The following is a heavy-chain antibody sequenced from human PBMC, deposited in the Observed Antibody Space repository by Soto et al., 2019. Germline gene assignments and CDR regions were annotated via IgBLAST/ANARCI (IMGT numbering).Heavy chain of an antibody. V-gene: IGHV1-3*01. J-gene: IGHJ4*02. CDR3: ARAGAYDSSGYYYLYYFDY. D-gene: IGHD3-22*01. CDR2: INAGNGNT. CDR1: GYTFTSYA. Sequence: VASVKVSCKASGYTFTSYAMHWVRQAPGQRLEWMGWINAGNGNTKYSQKFQGRVTITMDTSASTAYMELSSLRSEDTAVYYCARAGAYDSSGYYYLYYFDYWGQGTLVTVSS.